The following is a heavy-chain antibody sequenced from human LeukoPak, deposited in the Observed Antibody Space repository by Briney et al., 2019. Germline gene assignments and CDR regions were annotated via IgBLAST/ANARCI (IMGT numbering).Heavy chain of an antibody. V-gene: IGHV3-23*01. D-gene: IGHD2-2*01. Sequence: PGGSLRLSCAASGFTFSSYAMSWVRQAPGKGLEWVSAISGSGGSTYYADSVKGRFTISRDNSKDTLYLQMNSLRAEDTAVYYCAKDGCSSTSCPIDAFDIWGQGTMVTVSS. CDR3: AKDGCSSTSCPIDAFDI. J-gene: IGHJ3*02. CDR1: GFTFSSYA. CDR2: ISGSGGST.